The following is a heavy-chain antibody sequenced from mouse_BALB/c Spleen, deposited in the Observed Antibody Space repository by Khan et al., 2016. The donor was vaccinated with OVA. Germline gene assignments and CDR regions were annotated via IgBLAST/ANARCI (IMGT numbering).Heavy chain of an antibody. Sequence: DLVKPGASVKLSCKASGYTFTSYWINWIKQRPGQGLEWIGQISPGSGSDYYNKIFTVKATLTVDTSSHTAYIQLSSLSPEDSAVYCWTRSNYYGSGLYAMDYWGQGTSVTVSS. D-gene: IGHD1-1*01. CDR1: GYTFTSYW. V-gene: IGHV1S41*01. J-gene: IGHJ4*01. CDR2: ISPGSGSD. CDR3: TRSNYYGSGLYAMDY.